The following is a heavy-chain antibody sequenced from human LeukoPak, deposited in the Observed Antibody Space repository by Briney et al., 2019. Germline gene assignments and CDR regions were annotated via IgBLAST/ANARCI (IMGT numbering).Heavy chain of an antibody. CDR3: ARDRVFVDTAIVSPVQYFDY. CDR2: ISAYNGNT. Sequence: ASVKVSCKASGYTFASYGISWVRQAPGQGLERMGWISAYNGNTNYVQKLQGRVTMTTATSTSTAYMELRSLRADDTAVYYCARDRVFVDTAIVSPVQYFDYWGQGTLVTVSS. CDR1: GYTFASYG. V-gene: IGHV1-18*01. J-gene: IGHJ4*02. D-gene: IGHD5-18*01.